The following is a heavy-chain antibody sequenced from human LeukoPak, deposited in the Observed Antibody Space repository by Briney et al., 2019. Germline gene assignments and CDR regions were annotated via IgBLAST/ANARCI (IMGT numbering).Heavy chain of an antibody. CDR1: GYTFTGYH. CDR3: AREGYYDSSGSPFDP. Sequence: GASVKVSCKASGYTFTGYHMHWVRQAPGQGLEWMGWINPNSGGTNYAQKFQGWVTMTRDTSISTAYMELSRLRSDDTAVYYCAREGYYDSSGSPFDPWGQGTLVTVSS. CDR2: INPNSGGT. V-gene: IGHV1-2*04. J-gene: IGHJ5*02. D-gene: IGHD3-22*01.